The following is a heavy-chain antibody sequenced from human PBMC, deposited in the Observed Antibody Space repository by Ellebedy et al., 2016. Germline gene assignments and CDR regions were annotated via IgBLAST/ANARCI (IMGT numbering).Heavy chain of an antibody. J-gene: IGHJ4*02. CDR2: VNTFSGNT. CDR1: GYTCTTFS. D-gene: IGHD3-10*01. V-gene: IGHV1-18*04. CDR3: AKTSGWGYGEN. Sequence: ASVKVSXKASGYTCTTFSITWVRQLPGQGLEWMGFVNTFSGNTKFAQKFQGRVSMTTDSSTHTAYMDLRSLRSDDTAMYYCAKTSGWGYGENWGQGTLVTVSS.